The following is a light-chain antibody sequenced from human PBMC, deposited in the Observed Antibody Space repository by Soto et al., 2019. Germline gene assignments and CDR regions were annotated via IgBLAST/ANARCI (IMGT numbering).Light chain of an antibody. Sequence: QSALAQPASVSGSPGQSITISCTGTSSDVGRYNFVSWFQQHPGKAPKLMIYDVSNWPSGVSDRFSGSKSGNTASLTISGLQADDEADYYCSSFTSSNTVVFGTGTQLTVL. CDR3: SSFTSSNTVV. CDR1: SSDVGRYNF. J-gene: IGLJ1*01. V-gene: IGLV2-14*01. CDR2: DVS.